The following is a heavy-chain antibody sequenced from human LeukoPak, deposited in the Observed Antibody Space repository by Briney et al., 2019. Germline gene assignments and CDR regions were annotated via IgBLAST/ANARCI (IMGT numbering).Heavy chain of an antibody. Sequence: GGSLRLSCAASGFTFPNYAMSWVRQAPGKGLEWVSTISGSGVTTHYADSVKGRFTISRDNSKNTLYLQMNSLRAEDTALYYCAKVGGYTTGWSDYWGQGTLVTVSS. CDR2: ISGSGVTT. CDR3: AKVGGYTTGWSDY. CDR1: GFTFPNYA. V-gene: IGHV3-23*01. J-gene: IGHJ4*02. D-gene: IGHD6-19*01.